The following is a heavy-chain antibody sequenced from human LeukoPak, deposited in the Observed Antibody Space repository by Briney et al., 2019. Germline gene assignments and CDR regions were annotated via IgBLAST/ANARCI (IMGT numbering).Heavy chain of an antibody. CDR2: IGTAGGT. D-gene: IGHD1-26*01. CDR1: GFTFSSYD. CDR3: ARARSGSYGYMDV. J-gene: IGHJ6*03. V-gene: IGHV3-13*01. Sequence: GGSLRLSCAASGFTFSSYDMHWVRQATGKGLEWVSAIGTAGGTYYPGSVKGRFTISRENAKNSLYLQMSSLRAGDTAVYYCARARSGSYGYMDVWGKGTTVTVSS.